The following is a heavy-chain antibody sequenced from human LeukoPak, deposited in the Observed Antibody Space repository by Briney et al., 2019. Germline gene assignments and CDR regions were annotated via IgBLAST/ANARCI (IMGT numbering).Heavy chain of an antibody. CDR1: AGSISSYY. V-gene: IGHV4-59*01. J-gene: IGHJ6*02. CDR3: ARDNWNYGSSMDV. D-gene: IGHD1-7*01. CDR2: IYYSGST. Sequence: SETLSLTCTVPAGSISSYYWSWIRQPPGKGLEWIGYIYYSGSTNYNPSLKSRVTISVDTSKNQFSLKLSSVTAADTAVYYCARDNWNYGSSMDVWGQGTAVTVSS.